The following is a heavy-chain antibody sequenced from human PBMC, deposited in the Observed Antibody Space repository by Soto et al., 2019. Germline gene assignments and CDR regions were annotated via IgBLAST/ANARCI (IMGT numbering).Heavy chain of an antibody. V-gene: IGHV3-23*01. Sequence: DVQLLESGGGLVQPEGSLRLSCAASGFTFSSYAMGWVRQGPGKGLAWVAVVSIGGSTHYADSVRGRFTISRDNSKNTLSLQMNSLTAEDTAVYFCAKRRGAGGHFDYLGQGALVTVSS. D-gene: IGHD2-15*01. J-gene: IGHJ4*02. CDR2: VSIGGST. CDR3: AKRRGAGGHFDY. CDR1: GFTFSSYA.